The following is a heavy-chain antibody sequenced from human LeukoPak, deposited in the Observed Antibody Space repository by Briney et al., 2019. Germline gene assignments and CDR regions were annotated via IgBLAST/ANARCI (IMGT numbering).Heavy chain of an antibody. Sequence: PGGSLRLSCAASGFTFSSYSMNWVRQAPGKGLEWVSSIRSSSSYIYYADSVKGRFPISRDNAKHSLYLQMNSLRADDTAVYYCARYRTGTTKDPFDYWGQGTLVTVSS. CDR3: ARYRTGTTKDPFDY. CDR1: GFTFSSYS. V-gene: IGHV3-21*01. D-gene: IGHD1-7*01. CDR2: IRSSSSYI. J-gene: IGHJ4*02.